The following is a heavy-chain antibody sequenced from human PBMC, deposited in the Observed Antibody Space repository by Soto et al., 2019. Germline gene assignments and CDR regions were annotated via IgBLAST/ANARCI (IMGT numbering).Heavy chain of an antibody. CDR1: GFTFSSYS. J-gene: IGHJ4*02. V-gene: IGHV3-23*01. D-gene: IGHD3-22*01. Sequence: GGSLRLTGSASGFTFSSYSMRWVRQAPGKGLEWVSAISGSGGSTYYADSVKGRFTISRDNSKNTLYLQMNSLRAEDTAVYYCAKAGRHYYDSSGYNYWGQGTLVTVSS. CDR2: ISGSGGST. CDR3: AKAGRHYYDSSGYNY.